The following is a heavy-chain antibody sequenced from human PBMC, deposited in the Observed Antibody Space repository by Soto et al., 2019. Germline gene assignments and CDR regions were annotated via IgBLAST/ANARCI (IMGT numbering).Heavy chain of an antibody. D-gene: IGHD6-13*01. CDR1: GFTFSNAW. Sequence: RRLSCAASGFTFSNAWMSWVRQAPGKGLEWVGRIKSKTDGGTTDYAAPVKGRFTISRDDSKNTLYLQMNSLKTEDTAVYYCRQQSTTDYYYYYGMDVWGQGTTVTVSS. CDR2: IKSKTDGGTT. V-gene: IGHV3-15*01. J-gene: IGHJ6*02. CDR3: RQQSTTDYYYYYGMDV.